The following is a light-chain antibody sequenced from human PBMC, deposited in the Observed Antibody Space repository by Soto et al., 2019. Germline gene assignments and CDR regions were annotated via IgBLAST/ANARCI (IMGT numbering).Light chain of an antibody. V-gene: IGKV1-39*01. CDR3: QQSYTTPT. CDR1: QSISSY. CDR2: AAS. Sequence: DIQMTQSPSSLSASVGDRVTITCRASQSISSYLNWYQQKPGKAPKLLIYAASSLQSGVPSWFSGSGSGTDFTLTISSLQREDFATYICQQSYTTPTVGQGTRLEIK. J-gene: IGKJ5*01.